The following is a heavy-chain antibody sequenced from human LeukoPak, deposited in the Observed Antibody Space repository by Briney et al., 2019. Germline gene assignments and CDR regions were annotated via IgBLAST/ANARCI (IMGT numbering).Heavy chain of an antibody. D-gene: IGHD3-22*01. CDR2: ISSSSSYI. J-gene: IGHJ4*02. CDR1: GFTFSSYS. V-gene: IGHV3-21*01. CDR3: ARRRPDYYDSSGYYREDY. Sequence: GSLRLSCAASGFTFSSYSMNWVRQAPGKGLEWVSSISSSSSYIYYADSVKGRFTISRDNAKNSLYLQMNSLRAEDTAVYYCARRRPDYYDSSGYYREDYWGQGTLVTVSS.